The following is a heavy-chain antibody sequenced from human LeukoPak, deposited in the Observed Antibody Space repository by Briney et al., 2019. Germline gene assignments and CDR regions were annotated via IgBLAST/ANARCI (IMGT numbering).Heavy chain of an antibody. CDR3: ARKSSWSRDFDY. Sequence: GASVKVSCKASGYTFTSYDINWVRQATGQGLEWMGWMNPNSGNTGYAQKFQGRVTMTRNTSISTAYMELRSLRSDDTAVYYCARKSSWSRDFDYWGQGTLVTVSS. CDR1: GYTFTSYD. V-gene: IGHV1-8*01. CDR2: MNPNSGNT. J-gene: IGHJ4*02. D-gene: IGHD6-13*01.